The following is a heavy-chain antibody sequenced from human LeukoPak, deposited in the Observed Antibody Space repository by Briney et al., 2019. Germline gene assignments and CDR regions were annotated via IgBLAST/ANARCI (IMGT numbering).Heavy chain of an antibody. D-gene: IGHD3-9*01. CDR2: IYYSGST. CDR3: ARDAPTPEYYDILTGYYTLGGTFDY. J-gene: IGHJ4*02. CDR1: GGSISSSSYY. V-gene: IGHV4-39*07. Sequence: SETLSLTCTVSGGSISSSSYYWGWIRQPPGKGLEWIGSIYYSGSTYYNPSLKSRVTISVDTSKNQFSLKLSSVTAADTAVYYCARDAPTPEYYDILTGYYTLGGTFDYWGQGTLVTVSS.